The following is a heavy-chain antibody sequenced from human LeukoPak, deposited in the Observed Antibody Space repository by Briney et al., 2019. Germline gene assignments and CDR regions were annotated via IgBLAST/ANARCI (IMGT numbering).Heavy chain of an antibody. J-gene: IGHJ6*03. Sequence: GGSLRLSCAASGFTFSSYWMSWVRQAPGKGLEWVANIKQDGSEKYYVDSVKGRFTISRGNAKNSLYLQMNSLRAEDTAVYYCARVGSSSSRIVFGLDYMDVWGKGTTVTVSS. D-gene: IGHD6-6*01. CDR3: ARVGSSSSRIVFGLDYMDV. V-gene: IGHV3-7*01. CDR2: IKQDGSEK. CDR1: GFTFSSYW.